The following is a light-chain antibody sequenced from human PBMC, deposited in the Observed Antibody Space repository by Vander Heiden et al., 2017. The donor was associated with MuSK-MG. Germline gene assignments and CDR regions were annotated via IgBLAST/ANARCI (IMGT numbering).Light chain of an antibody. CDR1: QSISNY. CDR2: AAS. Sequence: DIQMTQSPSSLSASVGDRVTITCRASQSISNYLNWYQQKPGKAPKFLIYAASSLQSGVPSRFSGSGYGTDFTLTISSLQPEDFAPYYCQQNDNNPLFTFGHGTKVDIK. V-gene: IGKV1-39*01. J-gene: IGKJ3*01. CDR3: QQNDNNPLFT.